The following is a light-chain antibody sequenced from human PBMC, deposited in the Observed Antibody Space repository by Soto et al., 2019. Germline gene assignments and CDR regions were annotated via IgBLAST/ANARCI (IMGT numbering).Light chain of an antibody. CDR1: KLGDKY. V-gene: IGLV3-1*01. Sequence: SYDLTQPPSVSVSPGQTASIPCSGDKLGDKYASWYQQRPGQSPVVVIYEDNKRPSGIPERFSGSNSGNTATLTISGTQATDEADYYCHGCVSSTHYVFGPDTKVTVL. J-gene: IGLJ1*01. CDR2: EDN. CDR3: HGCVSSTHYV.